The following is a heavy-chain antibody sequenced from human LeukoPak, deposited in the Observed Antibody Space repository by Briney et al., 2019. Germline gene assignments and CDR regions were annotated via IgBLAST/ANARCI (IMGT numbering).Heavy chain of an antibody. J-gene: IGHJ4*02. CDR2: ISYDGSNK. CDR3: ARASSRGWYCDY. D-gene: IGHD6-19*01. Sequence: GRSLRLSCAASGFTFSSYAMHWVRQAPGKGLEWVAVISYDGSNKYYADSVKGRFTISRDNSKNTLYLQMNSLRAEDTAVYYCARASSRGWYCDYWGQGTLVTVSS. V-gene: IGHV3-30-3*01. CDR1: GFTFSSYA.